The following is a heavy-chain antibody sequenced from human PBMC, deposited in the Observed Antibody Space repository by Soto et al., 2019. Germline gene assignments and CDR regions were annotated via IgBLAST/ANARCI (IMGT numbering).Heavy chain of an antibody. CDR2: ISGYNGNT. CDR1: GYTFSNYG. CDR3: SRFIMVGGWFDPNYYHGMDV. D-gene: IGHD6-19*01. Sequence: QVQLVQSGAEVKKPGASVTVSCKTSGYTFSNYGINWVRQAPGQGLEWMGWISGYNGNTNYAQTVQGRVTMTTVTSTGTVYMELRGLKSDGTAIYYCSRFIMVGGWFDPNYYHGMDVWGQGTRVTVSS. V-gene: IGHV1-18*01. J-gene: IGHJ6*02.